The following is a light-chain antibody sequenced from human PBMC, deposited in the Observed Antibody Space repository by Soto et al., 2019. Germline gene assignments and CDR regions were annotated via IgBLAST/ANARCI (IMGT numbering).Light chain of an antibody. CDR3: QQYVSWT. CDR1: QTISSNY. Sequence: EIVLTQSPGTLSVSPGERATLSCRASQTISSNYLAWYQQKPGQAPSLLIYGTSSRATGIQDRFSGSGSGTDFTLTISRLEPEDSAIYYCQQYVSWTFGQGTKVDIK. CDR2: GTS. J-gene: IGKJ1*01. V-gene: IGKV3-20*01.